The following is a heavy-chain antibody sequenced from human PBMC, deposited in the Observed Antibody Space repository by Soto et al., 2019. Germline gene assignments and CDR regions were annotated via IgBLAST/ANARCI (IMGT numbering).Heavy chain of an antibody. CDR2: INPNSGGT. CDR1: GYTFSDYY. D-gene: IGHD3-16*01. Sequence: ASVKVSCKASGYTFSDYYIHWVRQAPGQGLEWMGWINPNSGGTKYAPKFQGGVTMTRDTSITTAYMELSRLRSGDTAVYYCARAPAPAKPEGVDFWGQGTLVTVSS. V-gene: IGHV1-2*02. J-gene: IGHJ4*02. CDR3: ARAPAPAKPEGVDF.